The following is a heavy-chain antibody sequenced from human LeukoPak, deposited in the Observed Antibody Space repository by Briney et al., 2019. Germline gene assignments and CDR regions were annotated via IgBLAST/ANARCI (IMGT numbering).Heavy chain of an antibody. CDR1: GDSDSSNSVA. CDR2: TFYRSKWYH. CDR3: ARGILGGAAGLDF. V-gene: IGHV6-1*01. D-gene: IGHD3-16*01. Sequence: SQTLSPTCAISGDSDSSNSVAWDWIRQSPSRGLEWLGRTFYRSKWYHVYAISVKSRITINADTSKNQFSLLLNSVTPEDTAVYYCARGILGGAAGLDFWGQGTLVTVSS. J-gene: IGHJ4*02.